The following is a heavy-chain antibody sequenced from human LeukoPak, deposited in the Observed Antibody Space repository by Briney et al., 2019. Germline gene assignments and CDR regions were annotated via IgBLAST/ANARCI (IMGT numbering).Heavy chain of an antibody. CDR1: GGTFSSYT. CDR3: ARGSMTTVTTNYYYYYMDV. D-gene: IGHD4-17*01. Sequence: SVKVSCKAFGGTFSSYTISWVRQAPGQGLEWMGRIIPILGIANYAQKFQGRVTITADKSTSTAYMELSSLRSEDTAVYYCARGSMTTVTTNYYYYYMDVWGKGTTVTVSS. V-gene: IGHV1-69*02. J-gene: IGHJ6*03. CDR2: IIPILGIA.